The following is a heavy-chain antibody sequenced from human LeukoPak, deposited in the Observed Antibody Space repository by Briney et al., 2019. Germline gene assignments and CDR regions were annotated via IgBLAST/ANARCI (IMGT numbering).Heavy chain of an antibody. CDR2: THYSGAT. V-gene: IGHV4-59*12. Sequence: SETLSLTCTVSGRSISSYYWSWLRQPPGKGLEYIGYTHYSGATNYNPSLKSRVTISLDTSKNQFSLKLSSVTAADTAVYYCARGASMIVVIGAFDIWGQGTMVTVSS. CDR3: ARGASMIVVIGAFDI. J-gene: IGHJ3*02. D-gene: IGHD3-22*01. CDR1: GRSISSYY.